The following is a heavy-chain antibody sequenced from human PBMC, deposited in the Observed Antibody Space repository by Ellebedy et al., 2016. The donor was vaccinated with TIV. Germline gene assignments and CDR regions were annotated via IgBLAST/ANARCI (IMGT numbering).Heavy chain of an antibody. CDR2: MKQDGSEK. CDR1: GFNFNNYW. D-gene: IGHD6-13*01. CDR3: ARAIAAAGSY. Sequence: GGSLRLXCAGSGFNFNNYWMSWVRQAPGKGLEWVANMKQDGSEKYYVDSVKGQFTISRDNAKNSLYLQMNSLRAEDTAVYYCARAIAAAGSYWGRGTLVTVSS. V-gene: IGHV3-7*01. J-gene: IGHJ4*02.